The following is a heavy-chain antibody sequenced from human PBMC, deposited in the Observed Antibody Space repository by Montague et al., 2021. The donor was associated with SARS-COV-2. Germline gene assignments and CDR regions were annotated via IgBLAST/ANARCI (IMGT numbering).Heavy chain of an antibody. J-gene: IGHJ5*02. D-gene: IGHD6-13*01. V-gene: IGHV2-5*02. CDR3: AHSSIAAAGTTRGRFDP. CDR1: GFSLSTSGVG. CDR2: IYWDDDK. Sequence: PALVKPTQTPTLTCTFSGFSLSTSGVGVGWIRQPPGKALEWLAVIYWDDDKRYSPSLKSRLAITKDTSENQVVLKMTNMDPVDTATYYCAHSSIAAAGTTRGRFDPWGQGTLVTVSS.